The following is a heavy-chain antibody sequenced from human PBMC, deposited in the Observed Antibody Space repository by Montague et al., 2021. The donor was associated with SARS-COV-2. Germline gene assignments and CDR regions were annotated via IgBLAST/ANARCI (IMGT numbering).Heavy chain of an antibody. J-gene: IGHJ5*02. CDR3: ARGGTVTTFSAPKQTQRYNWFDA. Sequence: SETLSLTCAVYGGSFSNYYWSWIRQPPGKGLEWIGEINHSGSTNYNLSPNSRVTISVDTSTNQFSLKLSSVTAADTAVYYCARGGTVTTFSAPKQTQRYNWFDAWGQGTMVTVSS. CDR1: GGSFSNYY. CDR2: INHSGST. D-gene: IGHD4-17*01. V-gene: IGHV4-34*01.